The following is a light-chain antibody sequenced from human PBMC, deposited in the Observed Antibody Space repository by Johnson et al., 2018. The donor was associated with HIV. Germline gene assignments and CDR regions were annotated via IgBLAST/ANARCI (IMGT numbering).Light chain of an antibody. CDR3: GKWDSSLSAFYV. Sequence: QSVLTQPPSVSAAPGQKVTISCSGSSSNIGNNYVSWYQQLPGTAPKLLIYENNKRPSGIPDLFSGSKSCTSSTLGITGLQTGDEADYYCGKWDSSLSAFYVFGTGTKVTVL. J-gene: IGLJ1*01. CDR1: SSNIGNNY. V-gene: IGLV1-51*02. CDR2: ENN.